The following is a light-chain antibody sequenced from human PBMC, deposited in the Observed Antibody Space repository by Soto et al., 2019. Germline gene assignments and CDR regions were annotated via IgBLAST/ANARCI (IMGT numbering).Light chain of an antibody. Sequence: EIVMTHSPATLSVSPVERATLSCRASQSVSIKLAWYQQKPGQAPRLLIYDTSTRATGIPARFSGSVSGTEFTLTISSLQSEDFAVYYCQQYNEWPPFTFGQGTRLEIK. CDR2: DTS. CDR3: QQYNEWPPFT. J-gene: IGKJ5*01. V-gene: IGKV3-15*01. CDR1: QSVSIK.